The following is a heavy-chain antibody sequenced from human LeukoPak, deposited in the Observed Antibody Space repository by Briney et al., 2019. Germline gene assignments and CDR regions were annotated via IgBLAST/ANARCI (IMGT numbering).Heavy chain of an antibody. CDR1: GFTFSSYA. J-gene: IGHJ6*02. CDR2: ISGSGGST. D-gene: IGHD2-15*01. V-gene: IGHV3-23*01. CDR3: VKDMGGCSGDTCFKYFGLDV. Sequence: PGGSLRLSCAASGFTFSSYAMSWVRQAPGKGLEWVSAISGSGGSTYYADSVKGRFTISRDNSKNTLYLQMNSLRAEDTALYYCVKDMGGCSGDTCFKYFGLDVWGQGTTVTVSS.